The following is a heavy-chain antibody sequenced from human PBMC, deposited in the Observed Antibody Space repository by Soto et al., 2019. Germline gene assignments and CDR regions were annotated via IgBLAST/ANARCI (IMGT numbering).Heavy chain of an antibody. CDR3: ARSMHYSDGSNYSPFDY. J-gene: IGHJ4*02. CDR2: FYYTGST. V-gene: IGHV4-61*01. D-gene: IGHD3-22*01. CDR1: GGSVSSGNYY. Sequence: QVQLQESGPGLVKPSETLSLTCTVSGGSVSSGNYYWSWIRQPPGKGLEWIGYFYYTGSTNYNPSVKSRVTISIDASKNQCSLRLSSVTAADTAVYYCARSMHYSDGSNYSPFDYWGQGTLVTVSS.